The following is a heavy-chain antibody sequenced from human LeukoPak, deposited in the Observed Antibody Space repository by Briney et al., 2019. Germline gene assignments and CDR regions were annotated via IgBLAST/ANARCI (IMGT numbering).Heavy chain of an antibody. CDR1: GGSISSYY. Sequence: SETLSLTCTVSGGSISSYYWSWIRQPPGKGLEWIGYIYYSGSTNYNPSLKSRVTISVDTSKNQFSLKLSSVTAADTAVYYCARVIPYYYGSGRFWFDPWGQGTLVTVSS. V-gene: IGHV4-59*01. CDR3: ARVIPYYYGSGRFWFDP. D-gene: IGHD3-10*01. CDR2: IYYSGST. J-gene: IGHJ5*02.